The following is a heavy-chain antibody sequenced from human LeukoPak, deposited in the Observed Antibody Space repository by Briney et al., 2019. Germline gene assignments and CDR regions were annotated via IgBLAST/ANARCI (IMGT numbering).Heavy chain of an antibody. V-gene: IGHV1-8*03. D-gene: IGHD6-13*01. CDR2: MNPNSGNT. CDR1: GYTFTSYG. CDR3: ARGRYSSSWCVIYYYYYMDV. Sequence: ASVKVSCKASGYTFTSYGISWVRQAPGQGLEWMGWMNPNSGNTGYAQKFQGRVTITRNTSISTAYMELSSLRSEDTAVYYCARGRYSSSWCVIYYYYYMDVWGKGTTVTVSS. J-gene: IGHJ6*03.